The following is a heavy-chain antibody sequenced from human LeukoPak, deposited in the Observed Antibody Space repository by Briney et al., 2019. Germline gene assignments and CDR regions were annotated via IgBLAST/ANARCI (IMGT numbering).Heavy chain of an antibody. D-gene: IGHD2-2*01. Sequence: PGGSLRLSCAASGFTFSSYGMHWVRQAPGKGLEWVAVIWYDGSNKYYADSVKGRFTISRDNSKNTLYPQMNSLRAEDTAVYYCARDIGVDSTSCYYWGQGTLVTVSS. CDR3: ARDIGVDSTSCYY. V-gene: IGHV3-33*01. J-gene: IGHJ4*02. CDR2: IWYDGSNK. CDR1: GFTFSSYG.